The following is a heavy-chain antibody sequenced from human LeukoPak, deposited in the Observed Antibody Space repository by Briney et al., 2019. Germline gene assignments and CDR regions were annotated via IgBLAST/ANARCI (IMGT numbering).Heavy chain of an antibody. J-gene: IGHJ4*02. V-gene: IGHV4-61*02. CDR1: GGSISSGSYY. CDR3: ASFRYGDYAYFDY. Sequence: SETLSLTCTVSGGSISSGSYYWSWIRQPAGKGLEWIGRIYTSGSTNYNPSLKSRVTISVDTSKNQFSLKLSSVTAADTAVYYCASFRYGDYAYFDYWGQGTLVTVS. CDR2: IYTSGST. D-gene: IGHD4-17*01.